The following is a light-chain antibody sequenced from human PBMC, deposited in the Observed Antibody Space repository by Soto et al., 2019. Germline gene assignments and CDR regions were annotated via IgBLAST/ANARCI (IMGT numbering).Light chain of an antibody. CDR2: GAS. CDR1: QSVSSNY. CDR3: XHYGSSLSIT. J-gene: IGKJ5*01. Sequence: ESVLTQSPGSLSLSPGERATLSCRASQSVSSNYLAWYQHKPGQAPRLLIYGASSRATGIPDRFSGSGSGTDFTLTISRLEPEDFAVYYXXHYGSSLSITFGQGTRLEIK. V-gene: IGKV3-20*01.